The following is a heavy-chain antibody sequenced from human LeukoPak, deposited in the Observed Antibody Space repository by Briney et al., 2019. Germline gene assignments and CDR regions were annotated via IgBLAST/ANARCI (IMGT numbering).Heavy chain of an antibody. CDR3: VRDFHRRIYDSSGFYPY. CDR2: ISSSSSTI. V-gene: IGHV3-48*04. CDR1: GFIFSSYS. J-gene: IGHJ4*02. Sequence: GGSLRLSCAVSGFIFSSYSMNWVRQAPGKGLEWVSYISSSSSTIYYAGSVKGRFTISRDNAKNSLYLRMNNLRTEDTAVYYCVRDFHRRIYDSSGFYPYWGQGTLVTVSS. D-gene: IGHD3-22*01.